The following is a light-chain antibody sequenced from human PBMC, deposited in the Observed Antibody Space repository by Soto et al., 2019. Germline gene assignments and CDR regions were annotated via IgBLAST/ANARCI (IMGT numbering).Light chain of an antibody. V-gene: IGLV7-46*01. Sequence: QTVVTQEPSLTVSPGGTVTLTCGSSTGAVTSGHYPYWFQQKPGQAPRTLIYDTNNKHSWTPARFSGSLLGGKAALTLSGAQPEDEAEYYCLLSYRGAGEVFGGGTKVTVL. J-gene: IGLJ2*01. CDR3: LLSYRGAGEV. CDR2: DTN. CDR1: TGAVTSGHY.